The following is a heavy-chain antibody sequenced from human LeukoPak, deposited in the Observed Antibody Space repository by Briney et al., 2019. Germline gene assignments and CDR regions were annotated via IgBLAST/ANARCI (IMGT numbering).Heavy chain of an antibody. CDR2: ISAYNGNT. CDR1: GGTFSSYA. CDR3: ARDRGYWYFDL. J-gene: IGHJ2*01. V-gene: IGHV1-18*01. Sequence: GASVKVSCKASGGTFSSYAISWVRQAPGQGLEWMGWISAYNGNTNYAQKLQGRVTMTTDTSTSTAYMELRSLRSDDTAVYYCARDRGYWYFDLWGRGTLVTVSS.